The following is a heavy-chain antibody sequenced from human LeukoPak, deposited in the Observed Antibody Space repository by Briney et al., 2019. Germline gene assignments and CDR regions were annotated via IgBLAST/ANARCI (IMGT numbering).Heavy chain of an antibody. J-gene: IGHJ4*02. D-gene: IGHD5-24*01. CDR3: ARIKDGYNWGEFDY. CDR1: GGSISNYY. Sequence: SETLSLTCTVSGGSISNYYWSWIRQPPGKALEWIGYIYYSGSTNYNPSLKSRVTISVDTSKNQFSLKLSSVTAADTAVYYCARIKDGYNWGEFDYWGQGTLVTVSS. V-gene: IGHV4-59*01. CDR2: IYYSGST.